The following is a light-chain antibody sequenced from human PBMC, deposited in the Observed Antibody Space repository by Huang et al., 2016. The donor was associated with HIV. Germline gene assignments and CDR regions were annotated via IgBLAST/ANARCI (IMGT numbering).Light chain of an antibody. CDR2: GAS. CDR1: QDITNY. V-gene: IGKV1-33*01. J-gene: IGKJ4*01. Sequence: DIQMTQSPSSLSASVGDRVTITCQASQDITNYLNWYQQIPGKAPKLLIYGASILQTGVPSRFSGRGSGTHFTCTSTSLQPEDIATYYCEQYDNLPRTFGGGTKV. CDR3: EQYDNLPRT.